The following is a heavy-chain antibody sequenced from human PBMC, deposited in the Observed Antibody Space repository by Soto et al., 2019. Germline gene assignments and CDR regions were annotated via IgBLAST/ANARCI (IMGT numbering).Heavy chain of an antibody. CDR3: ARVGYCTNGVCSPMDV. Sequence: SVKVSCKASGGTFSSYTISWVRQAPGQGLEWMGRIIPILGIANYAQKFQGRVTITADKSTSTAYMELSSLRSEDTAVYYCARVGYCTNGVCSPMDVWGKGTTVTVSS. CDR2: IIPILGIA. J-gene: IGHJ6*03. V-gene: IGHV1-69*02. D-gene: IGHD2-8*01. CDR1: GGTFSSYT.